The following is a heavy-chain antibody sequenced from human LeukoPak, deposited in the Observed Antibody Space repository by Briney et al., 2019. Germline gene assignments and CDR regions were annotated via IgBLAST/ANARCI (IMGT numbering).Heavy chain of an antibody. CDR3: ARQFGAKYSSSWYYIDY. CDR1: GYSFTSYW. V-gene: IGHV5-51*01. CDR2: IYPGDSDT. J-gene: IGHJ4*02. D-gene: IGHD6-13*01. Sequence: GESLKISCKGSGYSFTSYWIGWVRQMPGKGLERMGIIYPGDSDTRYSPSFQGQVTISADKSISTAYLQWSSLKASDTAMYYCARQFGAKYSSSWYYIDYWGQGTLVTVSS.